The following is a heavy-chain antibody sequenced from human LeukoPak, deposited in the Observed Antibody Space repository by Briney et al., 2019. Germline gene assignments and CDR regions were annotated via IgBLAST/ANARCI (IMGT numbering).Heavy chain of an antibody. V-gene: IGHV4-59*12. CDR2: IYYSGST. J-gene: IGHJ3*02. CDR1: GGSISSYY. Sequence: SETLSLTCTVSGGSISSYYWSWIRQPPGKGLEWIGYIYYSGSTNYNPSLKSRVIIIDTAKNHFSLNLSSVTAADTAVYYCARSDGYGLVGIWGQGTMVTVSS. CDR3: ARSDGYGLVGI. D-gene: IGHD3-10*01.